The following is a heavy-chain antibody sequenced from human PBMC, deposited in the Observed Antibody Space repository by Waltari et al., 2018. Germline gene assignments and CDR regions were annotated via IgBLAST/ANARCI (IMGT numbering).Heavy chain of an antibody. D-gene: IGHD6-6*01. V-gene: IGHV3-74*01. CDR1: GFSISGYW. J-gene: IGHJ4*02. CDR2: IHRYGRST. CDR3: ARDGLGSSHDY. Sequence: EVQLVESGGGLVQPGGSLRLSCAASGFSISGYWMHWVRPAPGKGLVWVSRIHRYGRSTSYADSVSGRLTISRDNAKNTVYLQMNSLRADDTAVYFCARDGLGSSHDYWGQGTLVTVSS.